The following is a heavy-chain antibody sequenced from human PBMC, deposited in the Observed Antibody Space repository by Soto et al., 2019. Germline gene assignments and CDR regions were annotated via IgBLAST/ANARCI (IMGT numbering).Heavy chain of an antibody. CDR2: TYYRSKWYN. Sequence: PSRGLEWLGRTYYRSKWYNDYAVSVKSRITINPDTSKNQFSLQLNSVTPEDTAVYYCARESLVYYYGMDVWGQGTTVTVSS. J-gene: IGHJ6*02. CDR3: ARESLVYYYGMDV. V-gene: IGHV6-1*01.